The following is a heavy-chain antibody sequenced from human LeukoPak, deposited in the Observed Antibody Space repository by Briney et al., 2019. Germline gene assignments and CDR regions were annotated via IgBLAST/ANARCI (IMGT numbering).Heavy chain of an antibody. CDR3: ASSGGMVRGVSLMDY. CDR2: IYSGGST. CDR1: GFTVSSNY. V-gene: IGHV3-53*01. J-gene: IGHJ4*02. Sequence: GSLRLSCAASGFTVSSNYMSWVRQAPGKGLEWVSVIYSGGSTYYADSVKGRFTISRDNSKNTLYLQMNSLRAEDTAVYYCASSGGMVRGVSLMDYWGQGTLVTVSS. D-gene: IGHD3-10*01.